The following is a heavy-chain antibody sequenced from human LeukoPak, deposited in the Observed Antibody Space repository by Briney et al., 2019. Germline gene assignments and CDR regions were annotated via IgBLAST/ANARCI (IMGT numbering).Heavy chain of an antibody. CDR2: INPSGTWT. J-gene: IGHJ5*02. CDR3: AKDNSVGDIAWWFDP. V-gene: IGHV1-46*01. CDR1: GHTFIRSY. Sequence: GASVKVSCKASGHTFIRSYMHWVRQAPGQGIEWMGVINPSGTWTSYAQKFRGRITMTRDMSTSTDYMELRSLGFEDTAVYYCAKDNSVGDIAWWFDPGGQGTLVTVSS. D-gene: IGHD1-26*01.